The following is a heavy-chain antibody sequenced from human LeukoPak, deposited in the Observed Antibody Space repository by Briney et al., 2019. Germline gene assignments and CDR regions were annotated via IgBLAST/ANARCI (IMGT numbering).Heavy chain of an antibody. CDR3: ARGVDEFGVFCFDY. D-gene: IGHD3-10*01. CDR1: GYTFTRYG. J-gene: IGHJ4*02. V-gene: IGHV1-18*01. CDR2: ISAYNGET. Sequence: ASVKVSCKASGYTFTRYGIGWVRQVPGQGIEWMGWISAYNGETNYAEKVQGRVTLTTDTSTNTAYMEMRSLRSDDTAIYYCARGVDEFGVFCFDYWGRGAQVTVSS.